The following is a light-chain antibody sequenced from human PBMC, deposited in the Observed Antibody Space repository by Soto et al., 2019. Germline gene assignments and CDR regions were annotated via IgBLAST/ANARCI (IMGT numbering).Light chain of an antibody. CDR1: SSNIGNNY. CDR2: DNN. V-gene: IGLV1-51*01. J-gene: IGLJ1*01. Sequence: QSVLTQPPSVSVAPGQKVTISCSGSSSNIGNNYVSWYQQLPGTAPKLLIYDNNKRPSGIPDRFSGSKSGTSATLGITGLQTGDEADYYCGTWDSSLSAVFGTGTKVTVL. CDR3: GTWDSSLSAV.